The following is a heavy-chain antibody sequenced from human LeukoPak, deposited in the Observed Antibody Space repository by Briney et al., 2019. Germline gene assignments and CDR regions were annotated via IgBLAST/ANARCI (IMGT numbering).Heavy chain of an antibody. Sequence: PGGSLRLSCAASGFTFSSYEMNWVRQAPGKGLEWIGSIYSSGSTYYNASLQSRVTISIETSKNQISLRLNSVTAADTAIYYCAKSGGYGLIDYWGQGTLVTVSS. V-gene: IGHV4-59*05. CDR2: IYSSGST. D-gene: IGHD1-26*01. CDR3: AKSGGYGLIDY. CDR1: GFTFSSYE. J-gene: IGHJ4*02.